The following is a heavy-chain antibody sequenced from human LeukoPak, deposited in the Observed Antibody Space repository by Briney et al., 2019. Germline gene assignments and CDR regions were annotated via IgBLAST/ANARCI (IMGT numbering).Heavy chain of an antibody. CDR3: ARVLVMYYDSSLGY. CDR1: GYTFTSYA. D-gene: IGHD3-22*01. CDR2: INTNTGNP. V-gene: IGHV7-4-1*02. Sequence: ASAKVSCKDSGYTFTSYAMNWVRQAPGQGLEWMGWINTNTGNPTYAQGFTGRFVFSLDTSVSTAYLQISSLKAEDTAVYYCARVLVMYYDSSLGYWGQGTLVTVSS. J-gene: IGHJ4*02.